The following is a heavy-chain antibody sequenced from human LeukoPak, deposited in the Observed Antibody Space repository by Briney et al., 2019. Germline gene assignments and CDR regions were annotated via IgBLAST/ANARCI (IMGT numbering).Heavy chain of an antibody. Sequence: ASVKVSCKASGYTFTSYGISWVRQAPGQGLEWMGWISAYNGNTNYAQKLQGRVTMTTDTSTSTAYMELRSLRSDDTAVYYCARDRYEWKLAGSGMEVWGQGTTVTVSS. CDR1: GYTFTSYG. CDR3: ARDRYEWKLAGSGMEV. J-gene: IGHJ6*02. CDR2: ISAYNGNT. V-gene: IGHV1-18*04. D-gene: IGHD1-26*01.